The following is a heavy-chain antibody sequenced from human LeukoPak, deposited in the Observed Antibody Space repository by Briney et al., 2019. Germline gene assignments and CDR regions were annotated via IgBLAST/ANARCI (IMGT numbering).Heavy chain of an antibody. Sequence: SGGSLRLSCAASGFTFSSYAMSWVRQAPGKGLEWVSAIRGSGGSTYYADSVKGRFTISRDNSKNTLYLQMNSLRAEDTAVYYCANGGWLVNFDYWGQGTLVTVSS. CDR2: IRGSGGST. CDR3: ANGGWLVNFDY. CDR1: GFTFSSYA. D-gene: IGHD6-19*01. V-gene: IGHV3-23*01. J-gene: IGHJ4*02.